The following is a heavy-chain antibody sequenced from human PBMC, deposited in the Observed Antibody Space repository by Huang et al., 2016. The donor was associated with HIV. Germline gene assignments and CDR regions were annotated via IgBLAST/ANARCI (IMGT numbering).Heavy chain of an antibody. D-gene: IGHD1-26*01. CDR2: FFYVGRT. J-gene: IGHJ4*02. Sequence: WCCWRQRSGMVLELIGGFFYVGRTSYNPAFSIRLTRSIDTSKNQVSLKLTSVTAADTATYYCAKRGSGGGSFHGFNDWGQGSMVAVSP. V-gene: IGHV4-39*07. CDR3: AKRGSGGGSFHGFND.